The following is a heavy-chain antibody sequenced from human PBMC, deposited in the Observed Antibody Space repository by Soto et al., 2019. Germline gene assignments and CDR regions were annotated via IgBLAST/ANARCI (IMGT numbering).Heavy chain of an antibody. J-gene: IGHJ5*02. V-gene: IGHV4-38-2*01. CDR3: ARHYSSSSTWFDP. CDR1: GYSISSGYY. D-gene: IGHD6-13*01. CDR2: IYHSGNT. Sequence: SETLSLTCAVSGYSISSGYYWGWIRQPPGKGLEWIGSIYHSGNTHNNPSLKSRVTISVDTSRNQISLKVNSVTAADTAVYYCARHYSSSSTWFDPWGRGTLVTVSS.